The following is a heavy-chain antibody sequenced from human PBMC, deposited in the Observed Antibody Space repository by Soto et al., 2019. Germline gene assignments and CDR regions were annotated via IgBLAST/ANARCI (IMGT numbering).Heavy chain of an antibody. J-gene: IGHJ6*02. CDR1: GFFFTYYA. CDR2: VSGSGSST. CDR3: ARGPEMSVGYGMDV. D-gene: IGHD3-10*01. V-gene: IGHV3-23*01. Sequence: GGSLRLSCAASGFFFTYYAMSWVRQAPGKGLEWVSGVSGSGSSTYYADSVKGRFTISRDSSKNTLYLQMNSLRAEDRAVYYCARGPEMSVGYGMDVWGQGTTVTVSS.